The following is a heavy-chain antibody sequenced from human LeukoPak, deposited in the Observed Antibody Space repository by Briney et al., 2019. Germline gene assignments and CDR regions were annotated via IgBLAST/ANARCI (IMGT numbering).Heavy chain of an antibody. D-gene: IGHD5-24*01. CDR1: GYTFTSYG. CDR3: ARTKDGYNDAFDI. J-gene: IGHJ3*02. V-gene: IGHV1-18*01. CDR2: ISAYNGNT. Sequence: ASVKVSCKASGYTFTSYGISWVRQAPGQGLEWMGWISAYNGNTNYAQKLQGRVTMTTDTSTSTAYKELRSLRSDDTAVYYCARTKDGYNDAFDIWGQGTMVTVSS.